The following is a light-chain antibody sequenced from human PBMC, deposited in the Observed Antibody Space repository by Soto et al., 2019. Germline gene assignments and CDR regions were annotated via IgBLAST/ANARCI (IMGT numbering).Light chain of an antibody. Sequence: QSVLTQPASVSGSPGQSITISCTGTTSDVGGYNFVSWYQLHPGKAPKLMIFEVSNRPSGVSNRFSGSKSGNTASLTISGLQAEDEADYYCISYTSSGTRVFVTGTKLTVL. CDR1: TSDVGGYNF. V-gene: IGLV2-14*01. J-gene: IGLJ1*01. CDR3: ISYTSSGTRV. CDR2: EVS.